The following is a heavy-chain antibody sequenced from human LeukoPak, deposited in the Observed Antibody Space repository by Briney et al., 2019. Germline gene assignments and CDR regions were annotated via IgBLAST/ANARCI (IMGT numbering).Heavy chain of an antibody. CDR2: ISSSTTFI. D-gene: IGHD6-13*01. CDR3: ARTPGSSSWYYYYYYMDV. Sequence: PGGSLRLSCAASGFTFSRYEMNWVRQAPGKGLEWVSYISSSTTFIYYADSVKGRFAISRDNSKNTLYLQMNSLRAEDTAVYYCARTPGSSSWYYYYYYMDVWGKGTTVTVSS. V-gene: IGHV3-48*03. CDR1: GFTFSRYE. J-gene: IGHJ6*03.